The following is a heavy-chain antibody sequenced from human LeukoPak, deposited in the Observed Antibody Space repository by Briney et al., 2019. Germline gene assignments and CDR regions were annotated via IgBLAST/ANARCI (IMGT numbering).Heavy chain of an antibody. V-gene: IGHV1-2*02. J-gene: IGHJ5*02. CDR3: YSTYYYDSSGEADWFDP. CDR2: INPNSGGT. Sequence: VASVKVSCKASGYTFTGYYMHWVRQAPGQGLEWMGWINPNSGGTNYAQKFQGRVTMTRDTSISTAYMELSRLRSDDTAVYYCYSTYYYDSSGEADWFDPWGQGTLVTVSS. CDR1: GYTFTGYY. D-gene: IGHD3-22*01.